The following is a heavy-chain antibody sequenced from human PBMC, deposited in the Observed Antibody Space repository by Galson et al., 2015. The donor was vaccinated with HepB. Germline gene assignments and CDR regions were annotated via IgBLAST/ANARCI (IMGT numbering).Heavy chain of an antibody. D-gene: IGHD3-3*01. J-gene: IGHJ6*02. CDR2: IYYNGST. V-gene: IGHV4-30-4*01. CDR3: ASAFDDFWSAYSQGHYYGMDV. Sequence: TLSLTCTVSGGSVSSGDYYWSWIRQPPGKGLEWIGYIYYNGSTYYNSSLKSRVTISVDTSKNQFSLKLSSVTAADTAVYYCASAFDDFWSAYSQGHYYGMDVWGQGTTVTVSS. CDR1: GGSVSSGDYY.